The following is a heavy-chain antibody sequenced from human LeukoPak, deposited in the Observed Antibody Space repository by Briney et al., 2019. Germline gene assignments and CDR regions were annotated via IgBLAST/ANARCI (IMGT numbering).Heavy chain of an antibody. Sequence: SETLSLTCTVSDGSISTYYWSWIRQPAGKGLEWIGRIYTTGSTNYNPSLKSRVTMSVDTSKNQFSLKLSSVTAADTAVYYCAREGDGSGSYFLYYYGMDVWGQGTTVTVSS. J-gene: IGHJ6*02. CDR1: DGSISTYY. CDR2: IYTTGST. D-gene: IGHD3-10*01. V-gene: IGHV4-4*07. CDR3: AREGDGSGSYFLYYYGMDV.